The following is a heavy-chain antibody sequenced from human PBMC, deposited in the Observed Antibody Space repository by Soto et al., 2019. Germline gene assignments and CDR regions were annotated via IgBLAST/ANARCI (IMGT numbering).Heavy chain of an antibody. J-gene: IGHJ6*03. D-gene: IGHD2-21*02. Sequence: SETLSLTCAVYGGSSSGYYWSWIRQPPGKGLEWIGEINHSGGTNCSPSLKSRVTISLDTSKNQFSLHLSSVTAADTAVYFCARTVMTSSSYYYMDVWAKGTTVTVSS. CDR2: INHSGGT. CDR3: ARTVMTSSSYYYMDV. V-gene: IGHV4-34*01. CDR1: GGSSSGYY.